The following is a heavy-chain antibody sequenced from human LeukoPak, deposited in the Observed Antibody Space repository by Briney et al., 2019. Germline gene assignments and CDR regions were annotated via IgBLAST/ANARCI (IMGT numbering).Heavy chain of an antibody. CDR3: ARDFRGYGYKPATRGFDY. J-gene: IGHJ4*02. Sequence: ASVKVSCKTSGYTFTVYFMHWVRQAPGQGLEWMGWINPNSGGTNYAQKFQGRVTMTRDTSISTAYMELSRLRSDDTAVYYCARDFRGYGYKPATRGFDYWGQGTLVTVSS. CDR2: INPNSGGT. D-gene: IGHD5-24*01. V-gene: IGHV1-2*02. CDR1: GYTFTVYF.